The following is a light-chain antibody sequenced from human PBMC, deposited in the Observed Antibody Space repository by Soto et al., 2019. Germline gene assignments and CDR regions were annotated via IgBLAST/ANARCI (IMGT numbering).Light chain of an antibody. Sequence: QSVLTQPPSASGAPGQRVTISCSGSSSNIGPNYVYWYQQFPGTAPKLLIYSNNRRPSGVPDRFSGSKSGTSASLAISGLRSDDEADYYCAAWDDSLSGRVFGGGTQLTVL. CDR1: SSNIGPNY. V-gene: IGLV1-47*02. CDR3: AAWDDSLSGRV. CDR2: SNN. J-gene: IGLJ7*01.